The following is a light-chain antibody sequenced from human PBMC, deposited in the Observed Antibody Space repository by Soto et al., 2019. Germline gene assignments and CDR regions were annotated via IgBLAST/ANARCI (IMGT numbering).Light chain of an antibody. CDR1: GWDGWGYNY. V-gene: IGLV2-14*01. CDR3: SSYTRSSTRDGV. Sequence: SAISQPATLSASPVHSITVWCPGNGWDGWGYNYGSWYQQHPGKAPKLMIYDVSNRPSGVSNRFSGSKSGNTASLTISGLQAEDEADYYCSSYTRSSTRDGVFGGGTKVTV. J-gene: IGLJ2*01. CDR2: DVS.